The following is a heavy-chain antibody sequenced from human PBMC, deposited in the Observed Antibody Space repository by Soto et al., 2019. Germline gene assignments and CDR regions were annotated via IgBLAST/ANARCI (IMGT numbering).Heavy chain of an antibody. Sequence: QVQLVESGGGVVQPGRSLRLSCAASGFTSTDYGMHWVRQAPGKGLEWVAVISYDGSNKYYADSVKGRFTISRDNSKNTLYLQMNSLRAEDTAVYYCAKEGSITVFGVLIYYFDYWGQGTLVTVSS. CDR3: AKEGSITVFGVLIYYFDY. CDR1: GFTSTDYG. D-gene: IGHD3-3*01. CDR2: ISYDGSNK. V-gene: IGHV3-30*18. J-gene: IGHJ4*02.